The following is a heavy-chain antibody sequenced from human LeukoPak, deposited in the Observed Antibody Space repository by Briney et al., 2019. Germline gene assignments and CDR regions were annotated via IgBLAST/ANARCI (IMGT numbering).Heavy chain of an antibody. J-gene: IGHJ4*02. D-gene: IGHD4-11*01. CDR3: AKDPHSASEGIGY. CDR1: GFTISSYS. V-gene: IGHV3-23*01. CDR2: ISDSGGIT. Sequence: GGSLRLSCAASGFTISSYSMSWVRQAPGKGLQWVSVISDSGGITYYADSVQGRLAISRDNSKNTLYLQMNSLRAEDTAIYYCAKDPHSASEGIGYWGQGTLVTVSS.